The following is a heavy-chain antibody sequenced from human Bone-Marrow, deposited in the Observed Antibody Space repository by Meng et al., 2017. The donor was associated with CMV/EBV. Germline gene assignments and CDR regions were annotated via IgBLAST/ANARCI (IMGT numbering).Heavy chain of an antibody. V-gene: IGHV3-23*01. D-gene: IGHD3-3*01. CDR2: ISISGHHT. CDR3: AKDRRSASYNRGVWSGYYVFDL. Sequence: GESLKISCAATGFTFSNYAMSWVRQAPGKGLEWVSGISISGHHTYYADSVKGKFIISRDNSKNTLHLQVNGLRAEDTAVYFCAKDRRSASYNRGVWSGYYVFDLWGQGTLVTVSS. CDR1: GFTFSNYA. J-gene: IGHJ4*02.